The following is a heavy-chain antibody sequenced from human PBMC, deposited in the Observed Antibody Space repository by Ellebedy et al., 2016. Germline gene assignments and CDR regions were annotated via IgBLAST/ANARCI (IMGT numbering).Heavy chain of an antibody. J-gene: IGHJ5*02. D-gene: IGHD2-15*01. CDR2: INHSGSA. Sequence: SETLSLTCAVYGGSISGYSWNWIRQPPGKGLEWIGEINHSGSANYNPSLKSRVTISADTSKKQFSLRLSSVTAADTAVYYCARVTRDHIGPCGDDSCYEGRLDPWGQGTLVTVSS. CDR3: ARVTRDHIGPCGDDSCYEGRLDP. CDR1: GGSISGYS. V-gene: IGHV4-34*01.